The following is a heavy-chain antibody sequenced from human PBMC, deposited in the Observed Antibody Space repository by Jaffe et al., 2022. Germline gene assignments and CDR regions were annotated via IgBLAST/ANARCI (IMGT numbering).Heavy chain of an antibody. CDR3: ARGPQLRFLEWLQIDY. D-gene: IGHD3-3*01. J-gene: IGHJ4*02. V-gene: IGHV1-2*06. Sequence: QVQLVQSGAEVKKPGASVKVSCKASGYTFTGYYMHWVRQAPGQGLEWMGRINPNSGGTNYAQKFQGRVTMTRDTSISTAYMELSRLRSDDTAVYYCARGPQLRFLEWLQIDYWGQGTLVTVSS. CDR2: INPNSGGT. CDR1: GYTFTGYY.